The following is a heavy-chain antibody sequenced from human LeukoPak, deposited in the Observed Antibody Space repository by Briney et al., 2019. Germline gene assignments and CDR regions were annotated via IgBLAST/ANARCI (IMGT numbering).Heavy chain of an antibody. D-gene: IGHD6-13*01. V-gene: IGHV3-30*02. Sequence: GGSLRLSWAASGFTFSSCGMHWVRQAPGKRMEWVAFIRYDGSNKYYADSVKGRFTISRDNSKNTLYLQMNSLRAEDTAVYYCAKDAPRIAAVSYYYYYYGMDVWGQGTTVTVSS. CDR3: AKDAPRIAAVSYYYYYYGMDV. J-gene: IGHJ6*02. CDR1: GFTFSSCG. CDR2: IRYDGSNK.